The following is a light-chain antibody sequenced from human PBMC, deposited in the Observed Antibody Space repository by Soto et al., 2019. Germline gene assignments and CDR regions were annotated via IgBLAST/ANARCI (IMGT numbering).Light chain of an antibody. J-gene: IGLJ1*01. CDR3: SSFTSSSSYV. Sequence: QSVLAQLASVSGSPGQSIAISCTGTSSDVGSYNSVSWYQQYPGKAPTLMIHDVSDRPSGVSNRFSGSKSGNTASLTISGLQAEDEADYYCSSFTSSSSYVFVSGTKVTVL. CDR1: SSDVGSYNS. V-gene: IGLV2-14*03. CDR2: DVS.